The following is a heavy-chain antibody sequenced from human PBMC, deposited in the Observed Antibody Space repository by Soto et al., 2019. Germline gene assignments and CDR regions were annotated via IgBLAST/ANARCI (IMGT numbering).Heavy chain of an antibody. CDR3: ARGGGYYDSSGYYYPSPFDY. Sequence: SETLSLTCAVSGCSIRSGGYSWSWIRQPPGKGLEWIGYIYHSGSTYYNPSLKSRVTISVDRSKNQFSLKLSSVTAADTAVYYCARGGGYYDSSGYYYPSPFDYWGQGTLVTVSS. V-gene: IGHV4-30-2*01. CDR1: GCSIRSGGYS. D-gene: IGHD3-22*01. J-gene: IGHJ4*02. CDR2: IYHSGST.